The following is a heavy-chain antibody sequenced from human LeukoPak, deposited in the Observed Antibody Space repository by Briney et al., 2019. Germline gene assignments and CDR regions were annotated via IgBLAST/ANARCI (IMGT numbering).Heavy chain of an antibody. V-gene: IGHV4-39*07. D-gene: IGHD3-10*01. J-gene: IGHJ5*02. CDR2: IYYSGST. CDR3: ASSNTYYYGSGSLTWTENWFDP. CDR1: GGSISSSGYY. Sequence: PSETLSLTCTVSGGSISSSGYYWGWIRQPPGKGLEWIGSIYYSGSTNYNPSLKSRVTVSVDTSKNQFSLKLSSVTAADTAVYYCASSNTYYYGSGSLTWTENWFDPWGQGTLVTVSS.